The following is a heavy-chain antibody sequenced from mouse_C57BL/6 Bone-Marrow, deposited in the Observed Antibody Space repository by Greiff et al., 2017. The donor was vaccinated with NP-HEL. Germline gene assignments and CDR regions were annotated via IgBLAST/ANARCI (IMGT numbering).Heavy chain of an antibody. CDR2: IWSGGST. CDR3: ARNYGSSCYAMDY. Sequence: QVQLKESGPGLVQPSQSLSITCTVSGFSLTSYGVHWVRQSPGKGLEWLGVIWSGGSTDYNAAFISRLSISKDNSKSQVFFKMNSLQADDTAIYYCARNYGSSCYAMDYWGQGTSVTVSS. CDR1: GFSLTSYG. J-gene: IGHJ4*01. D-gene: IGHD1-1*01. V-gene: IGHV2-2*01.